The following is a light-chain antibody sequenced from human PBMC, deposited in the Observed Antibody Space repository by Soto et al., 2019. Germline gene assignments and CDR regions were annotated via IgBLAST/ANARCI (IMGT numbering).Light chain of an antibody. CDR1: QDISSW. J-gene: IGKJ4*01. CDR3: QQGNSFPLT. CDR2: AAS. Sequence: DIQMTQSPSSVSASVGDRVTITCRASQDISSWLAWVRQKPGQAPKLLIYAASSLQIGVPSRFSGSGSGTEFTLTISSLQPEDYATYYCQQGNSFPLTFGRGSKVEIK. V-gene: IGKV1-12*01.